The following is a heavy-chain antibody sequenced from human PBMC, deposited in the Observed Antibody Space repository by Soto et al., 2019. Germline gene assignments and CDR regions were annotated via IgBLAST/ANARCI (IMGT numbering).Heavy chain of an antibody. CDR1: GFTFSDRY. J-gene: IGHJ4*02. CDR3: TIEGAYPGPDFDY. CDR2: TKNKANSYTT. V-gene: IGHV3-72*01. Sequence: GGSLRLSCAASGFTFSDRYMDWVRQAPGKGLEWVGRTKNKANSYTTEYAASVKGRFTISRDDSRNSVYLQMNSLKTDDTAVYYCTIEGAYPGPDFDYWGQGTLVTVS. D-gene: IGHD3-16*01.